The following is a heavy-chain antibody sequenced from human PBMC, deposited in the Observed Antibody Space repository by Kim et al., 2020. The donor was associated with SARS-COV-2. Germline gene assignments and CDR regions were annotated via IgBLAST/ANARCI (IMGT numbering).Heavy chain of an antibody. D-gene: IGHD6-6*01. Sequence: VKGRFTISRDNSKNTLYLQMNSLRAEDTAVYYCAKDGASSSSYYYYGMDVWGQGTTVTVSS. V-gene: IGHV3-23*01. CDR3: AKDGASSSSYYYYGMDV. J-gene: IGHJ6*02.